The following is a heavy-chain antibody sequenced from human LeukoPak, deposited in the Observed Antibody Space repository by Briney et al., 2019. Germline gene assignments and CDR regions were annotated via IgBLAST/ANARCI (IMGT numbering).Heavy chain of an antibody. CDR1: GYTFTSYD. D-gene: IGHD4-17*01. Sequence: ASVKVSCKASGYTFTSYDINWVRQATGQGLEWMGWMNPNSGNTGYAQKFQGRVTMTRNTSISTAYMELSSLRSEYTAVYYCARGLDYGETYDYWGQGTLVTVSS. CDR3: ARGLDYGETYDY. J-gene: IGHJ4*02. CDR2: MNPNSGNT. V-gene: IGHV1-8*01.